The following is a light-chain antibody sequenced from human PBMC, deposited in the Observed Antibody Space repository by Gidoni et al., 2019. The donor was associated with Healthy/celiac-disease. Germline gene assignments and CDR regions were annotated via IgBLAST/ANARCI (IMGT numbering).Light chain of an antibody. CDR3: QQCSSTKI. V-gene: IGKV1-39*01. Sequence: VCITCRASQSISSYVNWYQQKPGKAAKRLIYAASRLQSGVTSRFSGSSSGTDFTLTISSLPPDDSAAYFCQQCSSTKIFGPXTNVEIK. CDR2: AAS. CDR1: QSISSY. J-gene: IGKJ3*01.